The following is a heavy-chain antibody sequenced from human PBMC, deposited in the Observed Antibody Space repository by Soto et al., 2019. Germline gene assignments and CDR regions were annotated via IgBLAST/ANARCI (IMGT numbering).Heavy chain of an antibody. Sequence: SETLSLTCTVSGGSISSYYWSWIRQPPGKGLEWIGYIYYSGSTNYNPSLKSRVTISVDTSKNQFSLKLSSVTAADTAVYYCASLERIAAAGTGFGYYYYMDVWGKGTTVTVSS. J-gene: IGHJ6*03. CDR1: GGSISSYY. D-gene: IGHD6-13*01. CDR3: ASLERIAAAGTGFGYYYYMDV. CDR2: IYYSGST. V-gene: IGHV4-59*01.